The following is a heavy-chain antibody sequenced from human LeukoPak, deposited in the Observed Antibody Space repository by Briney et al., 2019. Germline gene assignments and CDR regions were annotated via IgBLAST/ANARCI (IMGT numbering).Heavy chain of an antibody. D-gene: IGHD3-22*01. CDR3: ARYGYYDSSGLDY. CDR1: GYSISSGYY. J-gene: IGHJ4*02. CDR2: IYHSGST. V-gene: IGHV4-38-2*02. Sequence: SETLSPTCTVSGYSISSGYYWGWIRQPPGKGLEWIGSIYHSGSTYYNPSLRSRVTISVDTSKNQFSLKLSSVTAADTAVYYCARYGYYDSSGLDYWGQGTLVTVSS.